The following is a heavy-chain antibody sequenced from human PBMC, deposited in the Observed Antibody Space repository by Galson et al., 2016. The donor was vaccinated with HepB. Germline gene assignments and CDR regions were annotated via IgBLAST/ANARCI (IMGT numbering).Heavy chain of an antibody. J-gene: IGHJ6*02. V-gene: IGHV6-1*01. D-gene: IGHD1/OR15-1a*01. CDR2: TYYRSKWYN. CDR1: GDSASSNSAA. CDR3: VEQRKGAPYGMDV. Sequence: CAISGDSASSNSAAWNWIRQSPSRGLEWLGRTYYRSKWYNDYAVSVKSRIIVNPDTSKNQFSLQLNSVTPEDTAVYYCVEQRKGAPYGMDVWGRGTTVTVSS.